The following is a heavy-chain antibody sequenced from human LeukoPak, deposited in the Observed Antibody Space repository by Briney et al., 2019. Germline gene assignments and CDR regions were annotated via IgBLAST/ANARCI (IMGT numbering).Heavy chain of an antibody. CDR1: GFTFSSYA. D-gene: IGHD5-24*01. V-gene: IGHV3-23*01. CDR2: ISGSGGST. Sequence: PGGSLRLSCAASGFTFSSYAMSWVRQAPGKGLEWVSAISGSGGSTYYADTVKGRFTISRDNSKNTLYLQMNSLRSEDTAVYYCARGPSIWLHQRYFDYWGQGTLVTVSS. CDR3: ARGPSIWLHQRYFDY. J-gene: IGHJ4*02.